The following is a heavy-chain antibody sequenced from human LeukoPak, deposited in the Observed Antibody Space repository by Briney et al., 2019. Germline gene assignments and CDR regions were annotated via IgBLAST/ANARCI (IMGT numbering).Heavy chain of an antibody. CDR3: ARDGPNSSSYPSWFDP. CDR2: ISSSSSYI. J-gene: IGHJ5*02. Sequence: PGGSLSLSCAASGFTFSSYSMNWVRQAPGKGLEWVSSISSSSSYIYYADSVKGRFTISRDNAKNSLYLQMNSLRAEDTAVYYCARDGPNSSSYPSWFDPWGQGTLVTVSS. CDR1: GFTFSSYS. D-gene: IGHD6-6*01. V-gene: IGHV3-21*01.